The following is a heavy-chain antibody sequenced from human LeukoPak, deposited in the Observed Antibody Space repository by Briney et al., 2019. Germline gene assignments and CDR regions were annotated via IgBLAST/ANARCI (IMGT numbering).Heavy chain of an antibody. J-gene: IGHJ4*02. V-gene: IGHV3-7*01. D-gene: IGHD3-16*02. CDR2: IKHDGSEN. Sequence: GGSLRLSCGASGFTLSIYWMTWVRQAPGKGLERVAHIKHDGSENYHVDFVKGRFTNSRDNAKNALYLQMNSLRAEDTAVYYCARVRFAIIDAYYFDYWGQGTLVTVSS. CDR1: GFTLSIYW. CDR3: ARVRFAIIDAYYFDY.